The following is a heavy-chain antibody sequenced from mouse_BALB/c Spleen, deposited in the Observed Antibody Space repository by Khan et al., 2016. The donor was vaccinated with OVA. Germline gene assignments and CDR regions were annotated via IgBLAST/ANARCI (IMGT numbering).Heavy chain of an antibody. V-gene: IGHV2-9*02. Sequence: QVQLKQSGPGLVAPSQSLSITCTVSGFSLTSYGVHWVRQPPGKGLEWLEIIWAGGSTNYNSALMSSLSISKDNSKSQVFVKMISLQTDDTAMYYCARDHGNTYEYFDYWGQGTTLTVSA. CDR1: GFSLTSYG. CDR2: IWAGGST. J-gene: IGHJ2*01. D-gene: IGHD1-1*01. CDR3: ARDHGNTYEYFDY.